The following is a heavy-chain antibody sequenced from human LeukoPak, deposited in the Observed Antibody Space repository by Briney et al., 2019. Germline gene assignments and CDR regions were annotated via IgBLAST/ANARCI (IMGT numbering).Heavy chain of an antibody. J-gene: IGHJ4*02. CDR2: IYYSGST. D-gene: IGHD5-24*01. Sequence: SETLSLTCTVSGGSISSYYWSWIRQPPGKGLEWIGYIYYSGSTNYNPSLKSRVTISVDTSKNQFSLKLSSVTAADTAVYYCARWTRARDGYNLYYFDYWGQGTLVTVSS. CDR3: ARWTRARDGYNLYYFDY. CDR1: GGSISSYY. V-gene: IGHV4-59*08.